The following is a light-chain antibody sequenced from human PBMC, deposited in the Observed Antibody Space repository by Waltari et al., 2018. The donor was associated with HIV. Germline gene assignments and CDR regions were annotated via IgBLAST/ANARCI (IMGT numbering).Light chain of an antibody. CDR1: SSNVGKNY. CDR3: ASWDDALSSWL. J-gene: IGLJ6*01. CDR2: RKA. Sequence: QSGLSQPPSTSRPPGQRVVISCSGSSSNVGKNYVSWFQQLPGAAPRLLLYRKARRPSGGPDRCTAAKSGTSASLVISGLRSDDEAEYFCASWDDALSSWLFGGGTKLTVL. V-gene: IGLV1-47*01.